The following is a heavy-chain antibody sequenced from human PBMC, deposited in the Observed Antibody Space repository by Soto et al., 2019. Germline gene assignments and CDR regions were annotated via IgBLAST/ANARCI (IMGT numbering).Heavy chain of an antibody. Sequence: PGGSLRLSCAASGFTFSSYSMNWVRQAPGKGLEWVSSISSSSSYIYYADSVKGRFTISRDNAKNSLYLQMNSLRAEDTAVYYWARDYCSILLWCGELSSQDCYYYYGMDVWGQGTTVTVSS. J-gene: IGHJ6*02. CDR1: GFTFSSYS. CDR2: ISSSSSYI. CDR3: ARDYCSILLWCGELSSQDCYYYYGMDV. V-gene: IGHV3-21*01. D-gene: IGHD3-10*01.